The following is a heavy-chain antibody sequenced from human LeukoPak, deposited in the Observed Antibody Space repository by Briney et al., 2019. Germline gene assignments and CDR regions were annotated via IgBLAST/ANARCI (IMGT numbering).Heavy chain of an antibody. D-gene: IGHD3-22*01. V-gene: IGHV3-48*03. CDR2: ISSSGSTI. J-gene: IGHJ2*01. CDR3: AKGSYYDASGYYFTSWYFDL. CDR1: GFTFSSYE. Sequence: PGGSLRLSCAASGFTFSSYEMNWVRQAPGKGLEWVSYISSSGSTIYYADSVKDRFAISRDNSKDTLFLQMNSLRAEDTAIYYCAKGSYYDASGYYFTSWYFDLWGRGAVVTVSS.